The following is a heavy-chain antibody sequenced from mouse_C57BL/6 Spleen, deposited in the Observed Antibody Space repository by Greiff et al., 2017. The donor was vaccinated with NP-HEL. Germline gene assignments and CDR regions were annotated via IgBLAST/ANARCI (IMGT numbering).Heavy chain of an antibody. Sequence: QVQLQQPGAELVMPGASVKLSCKASGYTFTSYWMHWVKQRPGQGLEWIGEIDPSDSYTNYNQKFKGKSTLTVDKSSSTAYMQLSSLTSEDSAVYYCARSYYGNYVVNYFDYWGQGTTLTVSS. J-gene: IGHJ2*01. CDR1: GYTFTSYW. V-gene: IGHV1-69*01. CDR2: IDPSDSYT. D-gene: IGHD2-10*01. CDR3: ARSYYGNYVVNYFDY.